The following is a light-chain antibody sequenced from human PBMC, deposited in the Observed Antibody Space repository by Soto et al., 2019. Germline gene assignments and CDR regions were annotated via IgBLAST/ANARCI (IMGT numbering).Light chain of an antibody. V-gene: IGLV6-57*01. CDR1: SGSIASNY. J-gene: IGLJ3*02. Sequence: NSMLTQPHSVSESPGKTVTISCTRTSGSIASNYVQWFQQRPGSSPTTVMFEDNQRPSGVPDRFSGSIDSSSNSASLTISGLRTEDEADYYCQSYDSNNQVFGGGTKLTVL. CDR2: EDN. CDR3: QSYDSNNQV.